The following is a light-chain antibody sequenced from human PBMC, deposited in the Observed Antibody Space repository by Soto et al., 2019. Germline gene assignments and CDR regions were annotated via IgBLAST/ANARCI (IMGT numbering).Light chain of an antibody. J-gene: IGLJ1*01. Sequence: QSALTQPASVSGSPGQSITISCAGTSSDVGNYDYVSWYQHHPGKAPKLLLYEVSHRPSGVSNRFSGSKSGNTATLTISGLQTEDEADYYCASYRGSHNRVFGTGTKLTVL. CDR3: ASYRGSHNRV. V-gene: IGLV2-14*01. CDR2: EVS. CDR1: SSDVGNYDY.